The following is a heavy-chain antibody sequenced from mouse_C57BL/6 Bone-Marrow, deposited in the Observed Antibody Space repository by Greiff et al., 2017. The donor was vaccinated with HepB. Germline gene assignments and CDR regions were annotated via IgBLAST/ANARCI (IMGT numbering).Heavy chain of an antibody. CDR1: GYTFTSYW. V-gene: IGHV1-59*01. CDR3: ARFAY. CDR2: IDPSDSYT. Sequence: QVQLQQPGAELVRPGTSVKLSCKASGYTFTSYWMHWVKQRTGQGLEWIGVIDPSDSYTNYNQKFKGKATLTVDTSSSTAYMQLSSLTSEDSAVYYCARFAYWGQGTLVTVSA. J-gene: IGHJ3*01.